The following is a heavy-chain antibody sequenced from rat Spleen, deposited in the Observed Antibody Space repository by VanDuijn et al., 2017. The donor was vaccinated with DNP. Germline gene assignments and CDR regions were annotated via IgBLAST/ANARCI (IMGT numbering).Heavy chain of an antibody. V-gene: IGHV5-25*01. D-gene: IGHD1-4*01. CDR3: ARLGTTYWFAY. Sequence: EVQLVESGGGLVQPGRSLKLSCAASGFTFSHYYMAWVRQAPKKGLEWVATIDTSGGRTYYPDSVKGRFTISRDNAKSSLYLQMDSLRSEDTATYYCARLGTTYWFAYWGQGTLVTVSS. CDR2: IDTSGGRT. J-gene: IGHJ3*01. CDR1: GFTFSHYY.